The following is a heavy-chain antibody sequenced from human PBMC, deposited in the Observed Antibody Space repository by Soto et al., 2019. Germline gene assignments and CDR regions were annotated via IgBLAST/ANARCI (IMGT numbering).Heavy chain of an antibody. CDR1: GYAFGSHT. V-gene: IGHV1-18*01. CDR2: ISGFNGNT. J-gene: IGHJ5*02. CDR3: AKDLIHNRGHGGSAWLGP. D-gene: IGHD3-16*01. Sequence: QVHLEQSGVEVKKPGASVTVSCKASGYAFGSHTISWVRQAPGQGLEWMGWISGFNGNTHVAQKFKGRLTLTTNTSTSTAYMELWRLRYDDTAVYYCAKDLIHNRGHGGSAWLGPWGQGTLVIVSS.